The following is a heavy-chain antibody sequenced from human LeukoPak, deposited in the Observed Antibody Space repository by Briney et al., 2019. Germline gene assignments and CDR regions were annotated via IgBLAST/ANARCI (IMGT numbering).Heavy chain of an antibody. D-gene: IGHD3-10*01. J-gene: IGHJ4*02. V-gene: IGHV1-69*13. Sequence: ASVKVSCKASGGTFSSYAISWVRQAPGQGLEWMGGIIPIFGTANYAQKFQGRVTITADESTSTAYMELSSLRSEDTAVYYCAGGSGSYYSEDPSYFDYWGQGTLVTVSS. CDR1: GGTFSSYA. CDR3: AGGSGSYYSEDPSYFDY. CDR2: IIPIFGTA.